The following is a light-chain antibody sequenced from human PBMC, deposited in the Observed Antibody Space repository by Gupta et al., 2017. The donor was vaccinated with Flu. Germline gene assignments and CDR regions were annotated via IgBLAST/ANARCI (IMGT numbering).Light chain of an antibody. J-gene: IGKJ5*01. Sequence: EIVMTQSPATLSASPGETAALSCRASQSVIRNLAWYQQKPGQAPRLLIYGASTRATGIPARFSGSRSGTEFTLTISSRQSEDFAVYYCQQYNNWPLTFGQGTRLGIK. CDR2: GAS. CDR3: QQYNNWPLT. CDR1: QSVIRN. V-gene: IGKV3-15*01.